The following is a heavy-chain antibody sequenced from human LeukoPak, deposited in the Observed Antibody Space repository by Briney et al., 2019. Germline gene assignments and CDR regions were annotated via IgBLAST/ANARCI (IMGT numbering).Heavy chain of an antibody. Sequence: PSETLSLTCTVPGGSISSGDYYWSWIRQPPGKGLEWIGYIYYSGSTYYNPSLKSRVTISVDTSKNQFSLKLSSVTAADTAVYYCARVVAAAAYFDYWGQGTLVTVSS. CDR3: ARVVAAAAYFDY. V-gene: IGHV4-30-4*01. D-gene: IGHD6-13*01. CDR2: IYYSGST. CDR1: GGSISSGDYY. J-gene: IGHJ4*02.